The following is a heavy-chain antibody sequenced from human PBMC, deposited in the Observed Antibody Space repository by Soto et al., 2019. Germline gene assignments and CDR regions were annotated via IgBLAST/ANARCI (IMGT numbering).Heavy chain of an antibody. CDR3: ARAFGSTMPSLG. D-gene: IGHD2-2*01. V-gene: IGHV4-59*01. Sequence: SETLSLTCPVSGGHISSYYWNWIRQPPGKGLEWIGYIYYTGSTNYNPSLKSRVTISVDTSKNQFSLKLSSVTAADTAVYYCARAFGSTMPSLGWGQGTLVTFSS. CDR1: GGHISSYY. CDR2: IYYTGST. J-gene: IGHJ4*02.